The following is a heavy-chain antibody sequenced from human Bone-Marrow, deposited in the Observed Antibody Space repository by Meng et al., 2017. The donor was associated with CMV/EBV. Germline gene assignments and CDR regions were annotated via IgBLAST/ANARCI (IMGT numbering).Heavy chain of an antibody. Sequence: GESLKISCAASGFTFSSYAMSWVRQAPGKGLEWVSAISGSGGSTYYADSVKGRFTISRDNSKNTLYLQMNSLRAEDTAVYYCAKDHRTYYDFWSGLSWYYFDYWGQGTLVTGSS. D-gene: IGHD3-3*01. CDR3: AKDHRTYYDFWSGLSWYYFDY. CDR1: GFTFSSYA. CDR2: ISGSGGST. V-gene: IGHV3-23*01. J-gene: IGHJ4*02.